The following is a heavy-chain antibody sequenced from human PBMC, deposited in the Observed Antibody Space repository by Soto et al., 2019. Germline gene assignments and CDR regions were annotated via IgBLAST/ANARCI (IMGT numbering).Heavy chain of an antibody. CDR2: MNPNSGNT. CDR3: AREYSSGWADAFDI. D-gene: IGHD6-19*01. J-gene: IGHJ3*02. V-gene: IGHV1-8*01. Sequence: QVQLVQSGAEVKKPGASVKVSCKASGYTFTSYDINWVRQATGHGLEWMGWMNPNSGNTGYAQKFQGRVTMTRNTSISTAYMELSSLRSEDTAVYYCAREYSSGWADAFDIWGQGTMVTVSS. CDR1: GYTFTSYD.